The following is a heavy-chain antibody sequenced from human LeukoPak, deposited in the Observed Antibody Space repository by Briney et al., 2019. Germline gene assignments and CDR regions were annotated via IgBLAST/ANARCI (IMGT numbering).Heavy chain of an antibody. D-gene: IGHD1-26*01. Sequence: SETLSLTCTVSGGSISSYYWSWIRQPPGKGLEWIGYIYHTGSTYYSPSLKSRVTMSVDRSKNQFSLKLNSVTAADTAVYYCARGGLVRGSRYFDLWGRGTLVTVSS. CDR3: ARGGLVRGSRYFDL. V-gene: IGHV4-59*12. J-gene: IGHJ2*01. CDR1: GGSISSYY. CDR2: IYHTGST.